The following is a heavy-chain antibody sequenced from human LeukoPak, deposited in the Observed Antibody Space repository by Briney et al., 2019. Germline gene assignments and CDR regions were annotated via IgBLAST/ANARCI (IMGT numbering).Heavy chain of an antibody. CDR1: GGTFSSYA. CDR2: IIPIFGTA. Sequence: SVKVSCKASGGTFSSYAISWVRQAPGQGLKWMGGIIPIFGTANYAQKFQGRVTITADESTSTAYMELSSLRSEDTAVYYCARDSRYYDSSGYYLSYWGQGTLVTVSS. CDR3: ARDSRYYDSSGYYLSY. D-gene: IGHD3-22*01. V-gene: IGHV1-69*13. J-gene: IGHJ4*02.